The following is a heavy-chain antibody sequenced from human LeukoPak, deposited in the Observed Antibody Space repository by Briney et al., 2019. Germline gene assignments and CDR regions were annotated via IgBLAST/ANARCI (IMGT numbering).Heavy chain of an antibody. CDR2: IRFDGNK. Sequence: GGSLRLSCAASGFTISTCGMHWVRQAPGKGLEWVAVIRFDGNKYYADSVEGRFTISRDTSRNTLDLQMNSLTAEDTAVYYCAKDRLEHAHCNGDNCHYLDHWGQGTLVTVSS. CDR3: AKDRLEHAHCNGDNCHYLDH. J-gene: IGHJ4*02. D-gene: IGHD2-15*01. V-gene: IGHV3-33*06. CDR1: GFTISTCG.